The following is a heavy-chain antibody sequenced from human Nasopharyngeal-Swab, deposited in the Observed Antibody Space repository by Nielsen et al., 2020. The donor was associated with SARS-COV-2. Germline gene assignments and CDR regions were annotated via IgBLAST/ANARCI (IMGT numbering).Heavy chain of an antibody. D-gene: IGHD3-10*01. CDR1: GYTFTNYY. J-gene: IGHJ3*02. V-gene: IGHV1-46*01. CDR3: ARGGLLWFGELLSGGPSDAFDI. CDR2: INPSGGST. Sequence: ASVKVSCKASGYTFTNYYMHWVRQAPGQGLQWMGIINPSGGSTSYAQRFQGRVTMTRDTSTSTVYMELSSLRSEDTAVYYCARGGLLWFGELLSGGPSDAFDIWGQGTMVTVSS.